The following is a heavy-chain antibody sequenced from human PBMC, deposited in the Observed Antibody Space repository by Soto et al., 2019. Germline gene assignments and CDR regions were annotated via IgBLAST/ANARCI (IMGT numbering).Heavy chain of an antibody. D-gene: IGHD3-10*01. CDR3: ARDRESNFDY. CDR2: ISYDGSNK. Sequence: GGSLRLSCAASGFTFSSYAMHWVRQAPGKGLEWVAVISYDGSNKYYADSVKGRFTISRDNSKNTLYLQMNSLRAEDTAVYYCARDRESNFDYWGQGTLVTVSS. CDR1: GFTFSSYA. J-gene: IGHJ4*02. V-gene: IGHV3-30-3*01.